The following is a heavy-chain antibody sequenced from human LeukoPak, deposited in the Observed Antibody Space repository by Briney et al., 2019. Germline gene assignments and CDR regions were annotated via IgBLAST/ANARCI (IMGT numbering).Heavy chain of an antibody. CDR2: INPNSGGT. CDR1: GYTFTGYY. Sequence: ASVNVSCKASGYTFTGYYMHWVRQAPGQGLEWMGRINPNSGGTNYAQKFQGRVTMTKDTSISTGYMEPSRLRSDDTAVYYCARAPLGYNWFDPWGQGTLVTVSS. V-gene: IGHV1-2*06. J-gene: IGHJ5*02. CDR3: ARAPLGYNWFDP. D-gene: IGHD3-10*01.